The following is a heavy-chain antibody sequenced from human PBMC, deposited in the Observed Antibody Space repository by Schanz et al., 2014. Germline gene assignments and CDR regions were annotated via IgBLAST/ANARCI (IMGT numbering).Heavy chain of an antibody. J-gene: IGHJ4*02. CDR2: IKQDGSEK. CDR1: GFTFSTYW. CDR3: VKTDAGWRFDY. V-gene: IGHV3-7*03. D-gene: IGHD6-19*01. Sequence: VQLVESGGGLVQPGGSLRLSCAASGFTFSTYWMSWVRQAPGKGLEWVAKIKQDGSEKYYVDSVKGRFTISRDNSRNTVYLQMNNVGVDDTATYYCVKTDAGWRFDYWGQGTLVIVSS.